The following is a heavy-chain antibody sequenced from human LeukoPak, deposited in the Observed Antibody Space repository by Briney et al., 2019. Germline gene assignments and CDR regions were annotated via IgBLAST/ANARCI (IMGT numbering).Heavy chain of an antibody. J-gene: IGHJ6*02. D-gene: IGHD2-2*01. CDR1: GGSISSGGYY. CDR2: VYSSGST. Sequence: SQTLSLTCTVSGGSISSGGYYWSWIRQHPGKGLQWIAYVYSSGSTNYNPSLKSRVTISVDTSKNQFSLRLSSVTAADTAVYYCARGRCTSTMCYAGGFDIDVWGQGTTVTVSS. V-gene: IGHV4-61*08. CDR3: ARGRCTSTMCYAGGFDIDV.